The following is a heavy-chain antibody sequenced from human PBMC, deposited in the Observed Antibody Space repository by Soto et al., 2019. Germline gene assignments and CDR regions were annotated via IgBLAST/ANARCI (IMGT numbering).Heavy chain of an antibody. V-gene: IGHV4-59*01. CDR2: IYYSGST. CDR1: GGSISSYY. J-gene: IGHJ6*02. Sequence: SETLSLTCTVSGGSISSYYWSWIRQPPGKGLEWIGYIYYSGSTNYNPSLKSRVTISVDTSKNQFSLKLSSVTAADTAVYYCARGGGYSYGQSYYYYYYGMDVWGQGTTVTVSS. CDR3: ARGGGYSYGQSYYYYYYGMDV. D-gene: IGHD5-18*01.